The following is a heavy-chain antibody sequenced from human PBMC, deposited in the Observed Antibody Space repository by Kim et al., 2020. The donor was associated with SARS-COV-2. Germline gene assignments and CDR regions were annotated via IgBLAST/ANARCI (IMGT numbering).Heavy chain of an antibody. CDR1: GFTFNHYW. Sequence: GGSLRLSCAVSGFTFNHYWINWVRHAPGKGLVWVSRISVDGSITNYADSVKGRFTISRDNAENTLYLQMNSLRAEDTAVYYCARGVFRDGFDVWGQGTTVTVSS. CDR3: ARGVFRDGFDV. V-gene: IGHV3-74*01. J-gene: IGHJ6*02. CDR2: ISVDGSIT.